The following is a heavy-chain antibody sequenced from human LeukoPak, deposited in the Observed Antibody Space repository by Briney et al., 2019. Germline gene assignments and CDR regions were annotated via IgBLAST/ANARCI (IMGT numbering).Heavy chain of an antibody. CDR2: IYPGDSDT. D-gene: IGHD3-16*01. CDR3: AIFDFLFGEIDNWFDP. J-gene: IGHJ5*02. V-gene: IGHV5-51*01. CDR1: GYNFTIYW. Sequence: RGESLKISCKGSGYNFTIYWIGWVRQMPGKGLEWMGIIYPGDSDTRYSPSFQGQVTISADKSISTAYLQWSSLKASDTAMYYCAIFDFLFGEIDNWFDPWGQGTQVTVSS.